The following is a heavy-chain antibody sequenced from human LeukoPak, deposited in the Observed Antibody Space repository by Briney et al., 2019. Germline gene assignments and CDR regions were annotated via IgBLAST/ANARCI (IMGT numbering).Heavy chain of an antibody. CDR2: IYYSGST. V-gene: IGHV4-59*01. CDR1: GGSISSYY. D-gene: IGHD6-13*01. Sequence: SETLSLTCTVSGGSISSYYWSWIRQPPGKGLEWIGYIYYSGSTNYNPSLKSRVTISVDTSKNQFSLKLSSVTAADTAVYYCARIAAAGTGWFDPWGQGTLVTVSS. J-gene: IGHJ5*02. CDR3: ARIAAAGTGWFDP.